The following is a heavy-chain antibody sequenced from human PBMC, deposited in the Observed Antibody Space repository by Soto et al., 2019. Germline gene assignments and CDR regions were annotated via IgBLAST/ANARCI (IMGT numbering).Heavy chain of an antibody. V-gene: IGHV4-30-2*01. CDR1: GGSISSGYYS. CDR3: ARVRGGDYSEQTYFDY. CDR2: VYHSGST. Sequence: SETLSLTCAVSGGSISSGYYSWSWIRQPPGKGLEWLGYVYHSGSTYYNPSLKSRVTISVDRSKNQFSLKLSSVTAADTAVYYCARVRGGDYSEQTYFDYWGQGTLVTVSS. J-gene: IGHJ4*02. D-gene: IGHD4-17*01.